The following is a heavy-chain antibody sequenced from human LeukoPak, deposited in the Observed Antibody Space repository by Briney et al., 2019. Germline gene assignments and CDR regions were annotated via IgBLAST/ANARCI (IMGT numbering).Heavy chain of an antibody. CDR3: AREAPLYYYGSGSPFDP. CDR2: IYYSGST. D-gene: IGHD3-10*01. Sequence: SETLSLTCTVSGGSISSGGYYWSWIRQHPGKGLEWIGYIYYSGSTYYNPSLKSRVTISVDTSKNQFSLKLSSVTAADTAVYYCAREAPLYYYGSGSPFDPWGQGTLVTVSS. CDR1: GGSISSGGYY. J-gene: IGHJ5*02. V-gene: IGHV4-31*03.